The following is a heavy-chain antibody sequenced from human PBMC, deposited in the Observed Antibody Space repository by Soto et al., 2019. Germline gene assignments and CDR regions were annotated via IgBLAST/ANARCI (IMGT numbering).Heavy chain of an antibody. J-gene: IGHJ5*02. CDR1: GGTFSSYA. CDR3: AGVDTLFVVAVNWFDP. Sequence: ASVKVSCKASGGTFSSYAISWVRQAPGQGLEWMGGIIPIFGTANYAQKFQGRVTITADKSTSTAYMELSSLRSEDTAVYYCAGVDTLFVVAVNWFDPWGHVTLFTVCS. V-gene: IGHV1-69*06. D-gene: IGHD3-3*01. CDR2: IIPIFGTA.